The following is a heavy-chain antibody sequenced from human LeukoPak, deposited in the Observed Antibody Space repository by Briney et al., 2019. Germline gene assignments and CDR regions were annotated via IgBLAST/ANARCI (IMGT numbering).Heavy chain of an antibody. Sequence: PGGSLRLSCAASGFTFDDYAMHWVRQAPGKGLEWVSLISGDGGSTHYADSVKGRFTISRDNSKNSLYLQMNSLRTEDTALYYCAKDKGYYDFWSGYYQGWFDPWGQGTLVTVSS. CDR2: ISGDGGST. V-gene: IGHV3-43*02. D-gene: IGHD3-3*01. CDR3: AKDKGYYDFWSGYYQGWFDP. CDR1: GFTFDDYA. J-gene: IGHJ5*02.